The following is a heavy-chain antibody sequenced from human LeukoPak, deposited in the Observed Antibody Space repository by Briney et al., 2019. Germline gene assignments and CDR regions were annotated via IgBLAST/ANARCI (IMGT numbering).Heavy chain of an antibody. Sequence: GSSVKVSCKASGGTFSSYAISWVRQAPGQGLEWMGRIIPTLGIANYAQKFQGRVTITADKCTSTAYMELSSLRSEDTAVYYCARRSSGWDAFDIWGQGTMVTVSS. D-gene: IGHD6-19*01. CDR3: ARRSSGWDAFDI. J-gene: IGHJ3*02. CDR1: GGTFSSYA. V-gene: IGHV1-69*04. CDR2: IIPTLGIA.